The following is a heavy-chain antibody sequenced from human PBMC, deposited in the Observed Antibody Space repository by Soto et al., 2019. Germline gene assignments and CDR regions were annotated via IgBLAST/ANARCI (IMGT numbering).Heavy chain of an antibody. D-gene: IGHD3-3*01. CDR3: TRDPFWSGYYYYYGMDV. J-gene: IGHJ6*02. CDR2: IRSKAYGGTT. Sequence: GGSLRLSCTASGFPFGDYSMSWFRQAPGKGLEWVGFIRSKAYGGTTEYAASVKGRFTISRDDSKSIAYLQMNSLKTEDTAVYYCTRDPFWSGYYYYYGMDVWGQGTTVTVSS. V-gene: IGHV3-49*03. CDR1: GFPFGDYS.